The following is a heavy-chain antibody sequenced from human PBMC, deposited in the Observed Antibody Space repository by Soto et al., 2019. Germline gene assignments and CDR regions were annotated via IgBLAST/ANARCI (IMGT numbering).Heavy chain of an antibody. J-gene: IGHJ4*02. CDR2: IKQDGSEN. CDR1: GFTFSNYY. CDR3: ARDLYGVFDY. Sequence: EVQLVESGGDLVQPGGSLRLPCAASGFTFSNYYMTWVRQAPGKGLEWVANIKQDGSENYYVDSVRGRFTISRDNAKKSLYLQMNTLRAEDTAVYYCARDLYGVFDYWGQGTLVTVSS. D-gene: IGHD4-17*01. V-gene: IGHV3-7*05.